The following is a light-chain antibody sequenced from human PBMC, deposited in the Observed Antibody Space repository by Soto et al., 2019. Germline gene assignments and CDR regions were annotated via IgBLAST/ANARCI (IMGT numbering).Light chain of an antibody. CDR1: QGISSF. V-gene: IGKV1-9*01. CDR2: AAS. Sequence: IQLTQSPSSLSASVGDRVTITCRASQGISSFLAWYQQKPGKAPKLLIYAASTLQSGVPSRFSGSGAGTDFTLTIRSLQPEDFANYYCQQLNSFPIPFGPGTKVDIK. J-gene: IGKJ3*01. CDR3: QQLNSFPIP.